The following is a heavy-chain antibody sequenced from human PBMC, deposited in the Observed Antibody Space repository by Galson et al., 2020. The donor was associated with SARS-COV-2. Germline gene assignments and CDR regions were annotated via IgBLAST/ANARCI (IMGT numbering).Heavy chain of an antibody. V-gene: IGHV4-59*01. Sequence: TSETLSLTCNVSGGSISSYYWSWIRQPPGKGLAWIGYIYYSGSNNYNPSLKSRVTISVDTSKNQFSLKLSSVTAADTAVYYCARVPTLRFYSSGWYSRWFDPWGQGTLVTVSS. J-gene: IGHJ5*02. CDR3: ARVPTLRFYSSGWYSRWFDP. CDR2: IYYSGSN. D-gene: IGHD6-19*01. CDR1: GGSISSYY.